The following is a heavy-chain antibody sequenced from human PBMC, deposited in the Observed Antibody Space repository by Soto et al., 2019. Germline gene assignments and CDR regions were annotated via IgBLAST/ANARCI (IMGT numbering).Heavy chain of an antibody. V-gene: IGHV4-30-2*01. CDR2: IYHSGRP. CDR1: GRSISSCGYS. J-gene: IGHJ4*02. CDR3: ARGPPFY. Sequence: PSETLSLTCAVSGRSISSCGYSWSWIRQPPGQALAWIRYIYHSGRPYYNPPRKSRLTLSVDRSKNHFPLKLSSVTAAEKAVSYYARGPPFYWGQRPLVTVSS.